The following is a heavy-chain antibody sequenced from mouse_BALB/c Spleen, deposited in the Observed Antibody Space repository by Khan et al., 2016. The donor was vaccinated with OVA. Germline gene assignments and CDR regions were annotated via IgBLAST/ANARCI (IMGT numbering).Heavy chain of an antibody. D-gene: IGHD2-4*01. Sequence: EVELVESEGGLVQPGGSRKLSCAASGFTFSSFGMHWVRQAPEKGLEWVAYISFGSATIYYADTLKGRFTISRDNPKNILFLQMTSLSSEDTAIYFCARSMITTWYFDVWGAGTTVTVSS. CDR3: ARSMITTWYFDV. V-gene: IGHV5-17*02. J-gene: IGHJ1*01. CDR2: ISFGSATI. CDR1: GFTFSSFG.